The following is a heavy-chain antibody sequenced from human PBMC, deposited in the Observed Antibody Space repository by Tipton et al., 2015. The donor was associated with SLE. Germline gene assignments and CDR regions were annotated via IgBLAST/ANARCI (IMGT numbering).Heavy chain of an antibody. CDR1: GGSISSGGYY. CDR3: ARRGQLGNLDY. J-gene: IGHJ4*02. Sequence: TLSLTCTVSGGSISSGGYYWNWIRQHPGKGLEWIGYIYYSGSTYYNPSLKSRVTISVDTSKNQFSLKLSSVTAADTAVYYCARRGQLGNLDYWGQGTLVTVSS. V-gene: IGHV4-31*03. D-gene: IGHD5-18*01. CDR2: IYYSGST.